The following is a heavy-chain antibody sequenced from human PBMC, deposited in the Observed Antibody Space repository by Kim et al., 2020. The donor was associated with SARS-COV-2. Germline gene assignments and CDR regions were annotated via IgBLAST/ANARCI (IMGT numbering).Heavy chain of an antibody. J-gene: IGHJ6*02. Sequence: GGSLRLSCAASGFTFSSYGMHWVRQAPGKGLEWVAVISYDGSNKYYADSVKGRFTISRDNSKNTLYLQMNSLRAEDTAVYYCASSVWLVVRGVIAALDVWGQGTTVTVSS. CDR1: GFTFSSYG. V-gene: IGHV3-33*05. CDR2: ISYDGSNK. CDR3: ASSVWLVVRGVIAALDV. D-gene: IGHD3-10*01.